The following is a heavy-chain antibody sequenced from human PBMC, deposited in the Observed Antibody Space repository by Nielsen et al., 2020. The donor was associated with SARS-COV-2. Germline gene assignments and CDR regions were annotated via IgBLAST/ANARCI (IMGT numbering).Heavy chain of an antibody. D-gene: IGHD6-13*01. V-gene: IGHV1-69*04. J-gene: IGHJ6*02. CDR3: ARDVKQLALRGLNYYYYGMDV. CDR1: GGTFSSYA. CDR2: IIPILGIA. Sequence: SVKVSCKASGGTFSSYAISWVRQAPGQGLEWMGRIIPILGIANYAQKFQGRVTITADKSTSTAYMELSSLRSEDTAVYYCARDVKQLALRGLNYYYYGMDVWGQGTTVTVPS.